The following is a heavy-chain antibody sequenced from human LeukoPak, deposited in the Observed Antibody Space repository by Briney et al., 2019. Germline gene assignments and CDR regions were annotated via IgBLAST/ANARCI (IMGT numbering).Heavy chain of an antibody. V-gene: IGHV3-9*01. CDR3: AKDPLDS. J-gene: IGHJ4*02. Sequence: GGSLRLSCAASGFTFDDYAMHWVRHAPGKGLEWVSGISWNSGSIGYADSVKGRFTISRDNAKNSLYLQMNSLRAEDTALYYCAKDPLDSWGQGPLVTVSS. CDR1: GFTFDDYA. CDR2: ISWNSGSI.